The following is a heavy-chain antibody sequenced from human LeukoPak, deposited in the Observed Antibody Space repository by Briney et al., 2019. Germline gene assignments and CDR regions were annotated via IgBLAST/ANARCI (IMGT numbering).Heavy chain of an antibody. J-gene: IGHJ6*02. Sequence: TLSLTCTVSGGSISSGGYYWSWIRQHPGKGLEWIGYIYYSGSTYYNPSLKSRVTISVDTSKNQFSLKLSSVTAADTAVYYCARVPIVVVTARYYYYGMDVWGQGTTVTVSS. CDR1: GGSISSGGYY. D-gene: IGHD2-21*02. CDR3: ARVPIVVVTARYYYYGMDV. CDR2: IYYSGST. V-gene: IGHV4-31*03.